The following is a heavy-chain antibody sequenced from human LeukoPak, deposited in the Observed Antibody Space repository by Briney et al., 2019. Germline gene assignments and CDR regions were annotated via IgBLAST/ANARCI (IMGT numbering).Heavy chain of an antibody. CDR2: IYYSGST. CDR1: GGSISYYY. J-gene: IGHJ4*02. D-gene: IGHD4-17*01. V-gene: IGHV4-59*01. Sequence: PSETLSLTCSVSGGSISYYYWSWIRQFPGKGLEWIGSIYYSGSTYYNPSLKSRVTISVDTSKNQFSLKLSSVTAADTAVYYCARGLDYATPFGYWGQGTLVTVSS. CDR3: ARGLDYATPFGY.